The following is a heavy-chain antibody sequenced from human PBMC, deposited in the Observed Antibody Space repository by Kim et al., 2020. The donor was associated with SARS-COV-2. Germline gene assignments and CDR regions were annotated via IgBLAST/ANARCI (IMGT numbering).Heavy chain of an antibody. Sequence: VRGRFTISRANAKTTLYLRMNSLRAEDSAVYYCAKVRGRNPYYYYGMDVWGQGTTVTVSS. CDR3: AKVRGRNPYYYYGMDV. D-gene: IGHD3-16*01. V-gene: IGHV3-23*01. J-gene: IGHJ6*02.